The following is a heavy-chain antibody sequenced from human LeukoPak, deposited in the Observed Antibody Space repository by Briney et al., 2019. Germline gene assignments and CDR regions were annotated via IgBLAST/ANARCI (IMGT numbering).Heavy chain of an antibody. CDR2: ISAYNGNT. CDR1: GYTFTSYG. Sequence: GASVKVSCKASGYTFTSYGISWVRHAPGQGLEWMGWISAYNGNTNYAQKLQGRVTMTTDTSTSTAYMELRSLRSDDTAVYYCARDSVSMITFGGVIPRPFDYWGQGTLVTVSS. D-gene: IGHD3-16*02. CDR3: ARDSVSMITFGGVIPRPFDY. V-gene: IGHV1-18*01. J-gene: IGHJ4*02.